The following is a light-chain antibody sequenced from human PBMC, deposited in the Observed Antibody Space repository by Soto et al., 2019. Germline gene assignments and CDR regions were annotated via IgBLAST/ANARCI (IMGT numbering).Light chain of an antibody. CDR2: GAS. CDR3: QQGYSTPVT. J-gene: IGKJ5*01. CDR1: RSVSSN. Sequence: EITMTQSPDTLSVSPGERATLSCRASRSVSSNLAWYQQRPGQAPRLLIYGASTRATGIPARFSGSGSGTEFTLTISSLQSEDFATYYCQQGYSTPVTFGQGTR. V-gene: IGKV3D-15*01.